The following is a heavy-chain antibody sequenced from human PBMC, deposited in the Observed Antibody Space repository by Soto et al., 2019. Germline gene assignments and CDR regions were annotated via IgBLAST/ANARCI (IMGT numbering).Heavy chain of an antibody. CDR2: ISHNGGST. CDR1: GFTFSNYA. CDR3: VKDRYSGYNFWFWFDP. J-gene: IGHJ5*02. V-gene: IGHV3-64D*08. Sequence: GGSLRLSCSASGFTFSNYAMHWVRQAPGKGLEYVSAISHNGGSTYYADSVKGRFTISRDNSKNTLYLQMSSLRAEDTAVYYCVKDRYSGYNFWFWFDPWGQGTLVTVSS. D-gene: IGHD5-12*01.